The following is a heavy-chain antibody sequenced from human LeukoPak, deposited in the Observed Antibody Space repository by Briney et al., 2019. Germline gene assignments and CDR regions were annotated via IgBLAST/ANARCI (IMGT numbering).Heavy chain of an antibody. D-gene: IGHD2-21*01. CDR3: ARGVVIAPQTFDY. CDR2: INHSGST. CDR1: GGSFSGYY. V-gene: IGHV4-34*01. Sequence: SETLSLTCAVCGGSFSGYYWSWIRQPPGKGLEWIGEINHSGSTNYNPSLKSRVTISVDTSKNQFSLKLSSVTAADTAVYYCARGVVIAPQTFDYWGQGTLVTVSS. J-gene: IGHJ4*02.